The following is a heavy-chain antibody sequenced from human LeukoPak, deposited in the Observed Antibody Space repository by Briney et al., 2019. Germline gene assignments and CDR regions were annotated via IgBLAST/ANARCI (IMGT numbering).Heavy chain of an antibody. CDR2: ISYDGSKK. J-gene: IGHJ4*02. CDR3: ARDGSGWYFDY. V-gene: IGHV3-30*03. D-gene: IGHD6-19*01. Sequence: PGGSLRLSCAASGFTFSSYGMHWVRQAPGKGLEWVAVISYDGSKKYYSGSVKGRFTISRDNAKNSLYLQMNSLRAEDTAVYYCARDGSGWYFDYWGQGTLVTVSS. CDR1: GFTFSSYG.